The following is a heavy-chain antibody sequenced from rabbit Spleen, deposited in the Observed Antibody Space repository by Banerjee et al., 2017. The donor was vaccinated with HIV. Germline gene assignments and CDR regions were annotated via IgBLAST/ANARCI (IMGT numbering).Heavy chain of an antibody. CDR2: IDAGSSGFT. D-gene: IGHD6-1*01. CDR1: GFDFTSTYY. CDR3: ANNYGDVGRAYKL. J-gene: IGHJ3*01. Sequence: QSLEESGGDLVKPGASLTLTCKASGFDFTSTYYMCWVRQAPGKGLEWIACIDAGSSGFTYFATWAKGRFTCSKSSSTTVTLQMTRLTAADTATYFCANNYGDVGRAYKLWGQGTLVTIS. V-gene: IGHV1S40*01.